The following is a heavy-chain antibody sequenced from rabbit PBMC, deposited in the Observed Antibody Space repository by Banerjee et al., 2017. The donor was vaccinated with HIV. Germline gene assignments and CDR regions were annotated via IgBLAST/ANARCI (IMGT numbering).Heavy chain of an antibody. D-gene: IGHD2-1*01. Sequence: QSLEESGGDLVKPGASLTLTCTASGFSFSSSYYMCWVRQAPGKGLEWIACIYAGVSSNNTYYASWVNGRFTISSDNAQNTLYLQLNSLTAADTATYFCVSYDDYGDRNLWGQGTLVTVS. V-gene: IGHV1S40*01. CDR2: IYAGVSSNNT. CDR3: VSYDDYGDRNL. CDR1: GFSFSSSYY. J-gene: IGHJ4*01.